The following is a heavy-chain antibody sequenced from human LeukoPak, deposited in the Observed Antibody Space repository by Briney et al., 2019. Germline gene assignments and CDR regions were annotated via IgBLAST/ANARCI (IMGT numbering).Heavy chain of an antibody. CDR2: INHSGST. D-gene: IGHD6-13*01. J-gene: IGHJ4*02. V-gene: IGHV4-34*01. Sequence: SETLSLTCAVYGGSFSGYYWSWIRQPPGKGLEWIGEINHSGSTNYNPSLKSRVTISVDTSKNQFSLKLSSVTAADTAVYYCARLLRNIAAAVYYFDYWGQGTLVTVSS. CDR1: GGSFSGYY. CDR3: ARLLRNIAAAVYYFDY.